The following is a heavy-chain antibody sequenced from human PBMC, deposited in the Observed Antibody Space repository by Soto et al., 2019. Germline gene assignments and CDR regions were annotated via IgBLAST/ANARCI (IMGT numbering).Heavy chain of an antibody. Sequence: PGGSLRLSCAASGFTFSSYWMSWVRPAPGKGLEWVANIKQDGSEKYYVDSVKGRFTISRDNAKNSLYLQMNSLRAEDTAVYYCARYRTEAAAPDPFDPWGQGTLVTVSS. CDR2: IKQDGSEK. CDR3: ARYRTEAAAPDPFDP. J-gene: IGHJ5*02. CDR1: GFTFSSYW. D-gene: IGHD6-13*01. V-gene: IGHV3-7*01.